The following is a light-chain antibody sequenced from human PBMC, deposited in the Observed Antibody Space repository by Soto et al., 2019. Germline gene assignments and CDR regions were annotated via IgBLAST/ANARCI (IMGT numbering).Light chain of an antibody. CDR1: SSDVGGYNY. J-gene: IGLJ1*01. V-gene: IGLV2-8*02. Sequence: QSVLTQPPSASRSPGQSVTISCTGTSSDVGGYNYVSWYQQHAGKAPKLVIYEVSKRPSGVPDRFSGSKSGNTASLTVSGLQTEDEADYYCNSYAGSNLFYVFGTGTKVTVL. CDR3: NSYAGSNLFYV. CDR2: EVS.